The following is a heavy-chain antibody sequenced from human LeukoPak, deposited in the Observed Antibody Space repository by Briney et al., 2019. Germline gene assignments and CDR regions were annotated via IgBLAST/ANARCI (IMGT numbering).Heavy chain of an antibody. CDR1: GFTFSSYG. V-gene: IGHV3-30*18. D-gene: IGHD4-17*01. Sequence: GRSLRLSCAASGFTFSSYGMHWVRQAPGKGLEWVAVISYDGSNKYYADSVKSRFTISRDNSKNTLYLQMNSLRAEDTAVYYCAKDHDYGDYVLDYWGQGTLVTVSS. CDR2: ISYDGSNK. J-gene: IGHJ4*02. CDR3: AKDHDYGDYVLDY.